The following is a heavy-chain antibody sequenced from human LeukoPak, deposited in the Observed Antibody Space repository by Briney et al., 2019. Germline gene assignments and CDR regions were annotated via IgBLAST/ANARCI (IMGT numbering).Heavy chain of an antibody. Sequence: SETLSLTCTVSGGSISSSSYYWGWIRQPAGKGLEWIGRISSSGSTNYNPSLKSRVTISVDTSKNQFSLNLSSVTAADSAVYYCARDKGAHYGLDLWGRGTLVTVSS. CDR2: ISSSGST. V-gene: IGHV4-39*07. J-gene: IGHJ2*01. CDR1: GGSISSSSYY. D-gene: IGHD4-17*01. CDR3: ARDKGAHYGLDL.